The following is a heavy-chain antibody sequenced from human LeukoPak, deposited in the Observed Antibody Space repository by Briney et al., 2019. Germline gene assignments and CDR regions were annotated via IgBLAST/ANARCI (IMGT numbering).Heavy chain of an antibody. V-gene: IGHV4-39*07. CDR3: ARGNSSWFYYYGMDV. CDR2: IYYSGST. J-gene: IGHJ6*02. D-gene: IGHD6-13*01. Sequence: SETLSLTCTVSGGSISSSSYYWGWIRQPPGKGLEWIGSIYYSGSTYYNPSLKSRVTISVDTSKNQFSLKLSSVTAADTAVYYCARGNSSWFYYYGMDVWGQGTTVTVSS. CDR1: GGSISSSSYY.